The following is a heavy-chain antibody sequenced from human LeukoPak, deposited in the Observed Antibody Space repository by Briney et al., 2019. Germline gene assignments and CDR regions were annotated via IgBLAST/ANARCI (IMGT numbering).Heavy chain of an antibody. CDR1: GFTFSSYA. V-gene: IGHV3-23*01. Sequence: GGSLRLSCAASGFTFSSYAMSWVRQAPGKGLEWVSAISGSGGSTYYADSVKGRFTISRDNSKNTLYLQMNSLRAEDTAEYHCARGSSGYNRFVYWGQGTLVTVSS. D-gene: IGHD3-22*01. J-gene: IGHJ4*02. CDR3: ARGSSGYNRFVY. CDR2: ISGSGGST.